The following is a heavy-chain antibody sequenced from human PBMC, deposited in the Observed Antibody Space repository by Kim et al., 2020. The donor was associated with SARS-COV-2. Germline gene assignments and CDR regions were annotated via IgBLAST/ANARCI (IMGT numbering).Heavy chain of an antibody. CDR2: ISYDGTKQ. J-gene: IGHJ4*01. Sequence: GGSLRLSCTASGFMFSSYGMHWVRQAPGKGLEWVAVISYDGTKQSYGDSVKGRFTISRDDSTNTLYLQMNSLRVEDTAVYYCAKDWDYYGSGSYFHSWG. CDR3: AKDWDYYGSGSYFHS. D-gene: IGHD3-10*01. V-gene: IGHV3-30*18. CDR1: GFMFSSYG.